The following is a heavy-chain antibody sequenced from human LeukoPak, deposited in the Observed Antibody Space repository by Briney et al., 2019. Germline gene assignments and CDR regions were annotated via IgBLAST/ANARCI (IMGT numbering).Heavy chain of an antibody. V-gene: IGHV4-59*13. Sequence: SSETLSLTCTVSGGSITNYYWSWIRQPPGKGLEWIGSIHYSGSTNYNPSLKSRVTISVDTSRNQFSLELTSMTAADTAVYYCARGFGAVNRGPSFDYWGQGTLVTVSS. CDR1: GGSITNYY. CDR3: ARGFGAVNRGPSFDY. D-gene: IGHD3-16*01. CDR2: IHYSGST. J-gene: IGHJ4*02.